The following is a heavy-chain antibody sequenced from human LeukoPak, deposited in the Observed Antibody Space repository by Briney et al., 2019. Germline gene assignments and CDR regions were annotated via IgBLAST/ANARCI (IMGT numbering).Heavy chain of an antibody. CDR2: IYYSGST. V-gene: IGHV4-31*03. CDR3: ARDLTGDQFFDP. D-gene: IGHD7-27*01. Sequence: SETLSLTCKVSGGPISKDGFYWSWIRPPPGEGLEWLGYIYYSGSTYYNPSLKSRVTLSVDTSKSQFSLRLSSVTAADTAVYYCARDLTGDQFFDPWGQGTLVTVSS. J-gene: IGHJ5*02. CDR1: GGPISKDGFY.